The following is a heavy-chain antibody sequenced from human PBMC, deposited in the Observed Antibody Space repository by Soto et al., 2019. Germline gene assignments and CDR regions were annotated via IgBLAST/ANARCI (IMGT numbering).Heavy chain of an antibody. Sequence: PGESLKISCKGSGYSFTSYWIGWVRQMPGKGLEWMGIIYPGDADTRYSQSFQGQVTISADKSIRTAYLQWISLKASDTAMYYWARPPDDFWSAAYFDYWGQGTLVTVSS. CDR3: ARPPDDFWSAAYFDY. V-gene: IGHV5-51*01. CDR2: IYPGDADT. D-gene: IGHD3-3*01. CDR1: GYSFTSYW. J-gene: IGHJ4*02.